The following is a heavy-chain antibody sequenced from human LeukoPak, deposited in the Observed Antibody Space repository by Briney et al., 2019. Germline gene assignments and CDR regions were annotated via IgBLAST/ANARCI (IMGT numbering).Heavy chain of an antibody. V-gene: IGHV3-48*03. J-gene: IGHJ6*04. CDR2: ISSSGSTI. D-gene: IGHD3-10*02. CDR3: AELGITMIGGV. CDR1: GFTFSTYH. Sequence: QAGGSLRLSCAASGFTFSTYHMNWVRQAPGKGLEWVSYISSSGSTIYYADSVKGRFTISRDNAKNSLYLQMNSLRAEDTAVYYCAELGITMIGGVWGKGTTVTISS.